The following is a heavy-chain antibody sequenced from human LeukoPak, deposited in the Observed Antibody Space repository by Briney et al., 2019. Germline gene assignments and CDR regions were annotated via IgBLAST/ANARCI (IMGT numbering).Heavy chain of an antibody. D-gene: IGHD4-17*01. CDR3: ARLTTVVTPRFDY. CDR2: IYYSGST. Sequence: SETLSLTCTVSGGSISSYYWSWIRQPPGKGLEWIGYIYYSGSTNYNPSLKSRVTISVDTSKNQFSLKLSSVTAADTAVYYCARLTTVVTPRFDYWGQGTLVTVS. V-gene: IGHV4-59*08. J-gene: IGHJ4*02. CDR1: GGSISSYY.